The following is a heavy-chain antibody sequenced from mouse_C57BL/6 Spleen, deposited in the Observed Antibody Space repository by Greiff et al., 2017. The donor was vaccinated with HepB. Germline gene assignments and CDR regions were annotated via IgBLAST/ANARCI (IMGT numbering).Heavy chain of an antibody. D-gene: IGHD2-1*01. J-gene: IGHJ2*01. CDR3: AREGGNYVYYFDY. V-gene: IGHV1-76*01. CDR2: IYPGSGNT. CDR1: GYTFTDYY. Sequence: VKLMESGAELVRPGASVKLSCKASGYTFTDYYINWVKQRPGQGLEWIARIYPGSGNTYYNEKFKGKATLTAEKSSSTAYMQLSSLTSEDSAVYFCAREGGNYVYYFDYWGQGTTLTVSS.